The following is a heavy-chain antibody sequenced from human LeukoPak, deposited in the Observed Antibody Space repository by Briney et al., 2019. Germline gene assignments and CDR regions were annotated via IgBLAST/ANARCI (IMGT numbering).Heavy chain of an antibody. CDR3: AKDRVTGARELDY. V-gene: IGHV3-23*01. CDR1: GFTFANFM. CDR2: ITANSAST. J-gene: IGHJ4*02. D-gene: IGHD1-26*01. Sequence: GGSLRLSCAASGFTFANFMMTWVRQAPGRGLEWVSTITANSASTYYADSVEGRFTISRDNSKNTLSLQMNTLRVEDTAIYYCAKDRVTGARELDYWGQGTLVTVSS.